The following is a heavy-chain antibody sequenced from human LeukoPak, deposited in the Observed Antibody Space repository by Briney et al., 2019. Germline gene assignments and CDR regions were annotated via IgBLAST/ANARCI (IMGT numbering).Heavy chain of an antibody. CDR3: VRSLRSADF. J-gene: IGHJ4*02. V-gene: IGHV3-74*01. CDR1: GFSLSNYW. CDR2: ISPDGSQT. Sequence: GGSLRLSCAASGFSLSNYWMHWVRQAPGKGLMWVAQISPDGSQTFYADSVKGRFTISRDNAKNTLFLQMDSLRAEDTALYYCVRSLRSADFWGQGTLVTVSS.